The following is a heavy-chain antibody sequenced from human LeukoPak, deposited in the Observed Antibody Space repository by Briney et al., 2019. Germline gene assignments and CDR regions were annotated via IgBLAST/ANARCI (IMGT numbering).Heavy chain of an antibody. J-gene: IGHJ4*02. D-gene: IGHD6-19*01. CDR3: ARSLSIAVAGRFDY. CDR1: GFTFSRYW. Sequence: GGSLRLSCAASGFTFSRYWMSWVRQAPGKGLEGVANIKQDGSEKYYVDSVKGRFTISRDNAKNSLYLQMNSLRAEDTAVYYCARSLSIAVAGRFDYWGQGTLVTVSS. V-gene: IGHV3-7*01. CDR2: IKQDGSEK.